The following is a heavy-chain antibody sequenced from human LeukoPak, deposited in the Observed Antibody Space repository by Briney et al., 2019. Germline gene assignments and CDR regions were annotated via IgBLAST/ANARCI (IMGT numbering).Heavy chain of an antibody. CDR2: ISPDGNYI. CDR3: AKCSGGSCYYNQASDH. CDR1: GFTFSNFA. D-gene: IGHD2-15*01. J-gene: IGHJ4*02. Sequence: GGSLRLSCAASGFTFSNFAMSWVRQTPGTGLAWLSAISPDGNYIYYADSVKGRFTTSRDNSKNTLYLQMTSLRVEDTAVYYCAKCSGGSCYYNQASDHWGQGTLVTVSS. V-gene: IGHV3-23*01.